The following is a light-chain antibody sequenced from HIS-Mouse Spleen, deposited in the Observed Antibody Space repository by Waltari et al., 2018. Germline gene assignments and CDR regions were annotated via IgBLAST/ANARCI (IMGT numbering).Light chain of an antibody. CDR1: SSNIGSNY. J-gene: IGLJ1*01. CDR2: RNN. V-gene: IGLV1-47*01. Sequence: QSVLTQPPSASGTPGQRVTISCSGSSSNIGSNYVYWYQQLPGTAPKLLIYRNNQGPSGVPDRFSGSKSGTAASLAISGLRSEDEADYYCAAWDDSLSGYVFGTGTKVTVL. CDR3: AAWDDSLSGYV.